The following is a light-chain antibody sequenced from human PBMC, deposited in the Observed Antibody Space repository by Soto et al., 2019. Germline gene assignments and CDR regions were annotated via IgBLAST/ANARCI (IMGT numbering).Light chain of an antibody. CDR3: QHYNNWPPYT. J-gene: IGKJ2*01. CDR2: GAS. CDR1: QSVSSN. Sequence: EILMTQSPATLSVSPGERATLSCRASQSVSSNLAWYQQKPGQAPRLLIYGASTRATGIPARFSGSGSGTEFTLTVSSLQSXXXXVYYCQHYNNWPPYTFGQGTNLEIK. V-gene: IGKV3-15*01.